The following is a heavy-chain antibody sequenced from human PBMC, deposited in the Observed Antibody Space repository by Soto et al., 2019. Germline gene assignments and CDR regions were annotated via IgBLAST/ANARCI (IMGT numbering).Heavy chain of an antibody. V-gene: IGHV3-30-3*01. CDR3: ARGSGGWYNYYYYGMDV. CDR1: GFTFSSYA. J-gene: IGHJ6*02. Sequence: GGSLRLSCAASGFTFSSYAMHWVRQAPGKGLEWVAVISYDGSNKYYADSVKGRFTISRDNSKNTLYLQMNSLRAEDSAVYYCARGSGGWYNYYYYGMDVWGQGTTVTVSS. CDR2: ISYDGSNK. D-gene: IGHD6-19*01.